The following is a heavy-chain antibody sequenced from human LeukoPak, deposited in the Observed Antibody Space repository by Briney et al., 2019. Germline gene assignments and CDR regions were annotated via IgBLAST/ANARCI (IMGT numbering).Heavy chain of an antibody. J-gene: IGHJ1*01. D-gene: IGHD6-19*01. CDR2: ISYDGSNK. CDR3: ARDLIPAVAGTTTTIQH. CDR1: GFTFSSYG. Sequence: GGSLRLSCAASGFTFSSYGMHWVRQAPGKGLEWVAVISYDGSNKYYADSVKGRFTISRDNSKNTLYLQMNSLRAEDTAVYYCARDLIPAVAGTTTTIQHWGQGTLVTVSS. V-gene: IGHV3-30*03.